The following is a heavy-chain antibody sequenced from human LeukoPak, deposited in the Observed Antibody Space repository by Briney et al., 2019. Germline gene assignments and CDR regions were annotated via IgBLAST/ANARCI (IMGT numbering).Heavy chain of an antibody. V-gene: IGHV3-30*03. CDR3: AEQYGDYVVGYFDY. D-gene: IGHD4-17*01. J-gene: IGHJ4*02. CDR2: ISYDGSNK. Sequence: GRSLRLSCAASGFTFSSYGMHWVRQAPGKGLEWVAVISYDGSNKYYADSVKGRFTISRDNSKNTLYLQMNSLRAEDTAVYYCAEQYGDYVVGYFDYWGQGTLVTVSS. CDR1: GFTFSSYG.